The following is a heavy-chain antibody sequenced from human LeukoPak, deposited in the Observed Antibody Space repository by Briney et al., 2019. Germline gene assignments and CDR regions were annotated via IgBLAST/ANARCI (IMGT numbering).Heavy chain of an antibody. V-gene: IGHV4-61*02. Sequence: SQTLSLTCTVSGGFINSGSYYWNWIRQPAGKGLEWIGRIFTSGTTNYNPSLKSRATISLDTSKNQFSLKLSSVTAADTAVYYCARERGTYFDSSGYYYIYSFDQWGQGTRVTVSS. CDR1: GGFINSGSYY. CDR3: ARERGTYFDSSGYYYIYSFDQ. D-gene: IGHD3-22*01. J-gene: IGHJ4*02. CDR2: IFTSGTT.